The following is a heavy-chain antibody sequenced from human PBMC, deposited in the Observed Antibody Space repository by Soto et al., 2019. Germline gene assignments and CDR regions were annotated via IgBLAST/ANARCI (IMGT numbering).Heavy chain of an antibody. V-gene: IGHV3-66*01. J-gene: IGHJ4*02. CDR3: AVDSYMAY. CDR1: GFTVSSRY. CDR2: IYNGGRV. Sequence: EVQLVESGGGLVQPGGSLGLSCAASGFTVSSRYMSWVRQAPGKGLEWVSVIYNGGRVYYADSVKGRFSISRNDSKNKLLLHMSSLGCEETAVYYCAVDSYMAYWGQGTLVTVSS.